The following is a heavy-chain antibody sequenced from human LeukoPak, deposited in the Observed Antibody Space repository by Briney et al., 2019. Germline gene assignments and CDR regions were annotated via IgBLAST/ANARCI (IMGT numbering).Heavy chain of an antibody. Sequence: ASVTVSCKVSGHILTELSMHWVRQAPGQGLEWMGGFDSEDADTIYAHKFQGRVTMTEDTSTDTAYMELSSLRSEDTAVYYCAIDLHLFRTRPDFDFWGQGTLVTVSS. V-gene: IGHV1-24*01. CDR3: AIDLHLFRTRPDFDF. J-gene: IGHJ4*02. CDR1: GHILTELS. D-gene: IGHD3-10*01. CDR2: FDSEDADT.